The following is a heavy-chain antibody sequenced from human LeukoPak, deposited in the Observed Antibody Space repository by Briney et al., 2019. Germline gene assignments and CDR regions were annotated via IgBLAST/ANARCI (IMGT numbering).Heavy chain of an antibody. J-gene: IGHJ4*02. V-gene: IGHV4-59*01. CDR2: IYYSGST. CDR1: GGSLSSYY. Sequence: SETLSLTCTVSGGSLSSYYWSWIRQPPGKGVGWGGYIYYSGSTNYNPSLKSRVTISVDTSKNQFSPKLSSVTAADTAVYYCASMTYYYYGSGSLSPFDYWGQGTLVTVSS. CDR3: ASMTYYYYGSGSLSPFDY. D-gene: IGHD3-10*01.